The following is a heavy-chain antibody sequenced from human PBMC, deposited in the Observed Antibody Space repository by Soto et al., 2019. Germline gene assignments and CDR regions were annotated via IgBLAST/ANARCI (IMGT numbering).Heavy chain of an antibody. Sequence: QVQLVESGGRVVQPGGSLRLSCAASGFMFSRYAIHWVRQAPGKGLGWVAVISKDGSVNYYADSVRGRFSISRDKSKNTVYLEMNGMRDDDTAGFYCARSRSGAVPDSFGYWGQGTLVTVSS. CDR1: GFMFSRYA. CDR3: ARSRSGAVPDSFGY. V-gene: IGHV3-30-3*01. D-gene: IGHD3-3*01. J-gene: IGHJ1*01. CDR2: ISKDGSVN.